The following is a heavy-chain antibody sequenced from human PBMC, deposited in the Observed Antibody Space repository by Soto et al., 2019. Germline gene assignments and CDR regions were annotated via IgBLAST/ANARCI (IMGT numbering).Heavy chain of an antibody. J-gene: IGHJ4*02. CDR1: GVTFSSDV. CDR2: ISGSGGST. Sequence: GSLRLSCAPSGVTFSSDVMCWVRPAPGEGLEWVSAISGSGGSTYYADSVKGRFTISRDNSKNTLYLQMNSLRAEDTAVYYCAKGIEPEQYYYDSSGYSDWGQGTLVTVSS. D-gene: IGHD3-22*01. V-gene: IGHV3-23*01. CDR3: AKGIEPEQYYYDSSGYSD.